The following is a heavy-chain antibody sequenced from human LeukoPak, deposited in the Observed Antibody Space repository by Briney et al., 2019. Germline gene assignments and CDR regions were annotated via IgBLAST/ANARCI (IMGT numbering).Heavy chain of an antibody. Sequence: GGSLRLSCTGSGFTFGDYAMTWVRQAPGKGLEWVGFIRSQIYGGTPEYAASVKGRFTISRDDSKSIAYLQMNSLKTEDTAVYYCTRDYGGKNFDYWGQGTLVTVSS. J-gene: IGHJ4*02. CDR2: IRSQIYGGTP. CDR3: TRDYGGKNFDY. CDR1: GFTFGDYA. D-gene: IGHD4-23*01. V-gene: IGHV3-49*04.